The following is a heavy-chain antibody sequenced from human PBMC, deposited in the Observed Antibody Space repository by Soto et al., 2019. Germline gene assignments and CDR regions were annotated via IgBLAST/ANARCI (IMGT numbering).Heavy chain of an antibody. J-gene: IGHJ4*02. CDR3: ARGRKIPGLYCSGGSCYSDY. CDR2: INHSGST. CDR1: GGSFSGYY. D-gene: IGHD2-15*01. V-gene: IGHV4-34*01. Sequence: QVQLQQWGAGLLKPSETLSLTCAVYGGSFSGYYWSWIRQPPGKGLEWIGEINHSGSTNYNPSLKSRATISVDTSKNQFSRKLSSVTAADTAVYYCARGRKIPGLYCSGGSCYSDYWGQGTLVTVSS.